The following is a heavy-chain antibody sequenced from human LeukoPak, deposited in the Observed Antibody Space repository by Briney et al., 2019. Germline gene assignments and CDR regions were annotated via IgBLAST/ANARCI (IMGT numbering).Heavy chain of an antibody. D-gene: IGHD3-10*01. V-gene: IGHV3-48*04. J-gene: IGHJ4*02. CDR1: GFTFDIYG. CDR2: ISSGSSPK. CDR3: ARGNDGAY. Sequence: PGGSLRLSCAASGFTFDIYGMNWIRQAPGKGLEWVSHISSGSSPKYYADSVRGRFTISGDNAKKSLYLQMNSLRVEDTAVYYCARGNDGAYWGQGTRVTVSS.